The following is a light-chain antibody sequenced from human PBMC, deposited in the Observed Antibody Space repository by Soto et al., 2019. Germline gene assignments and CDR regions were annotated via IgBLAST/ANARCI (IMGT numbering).Light chain of an antibody. CDR1: ESVSRY. CDR3: QQRSDWPST. V-gene: IGKV3-11*01. Sequence: EIVLTQSPAILSLSPGNRATLSCRASESVSRYLAWYQQKPGQAPRLLIYDASSRAAGIPARFSGSGSGTDFTLTITSLEPEDFAVYYCQQRSDWPSTFGGGTKVEIK. CDR2: DAS. J-gene: IGKJ4*01.